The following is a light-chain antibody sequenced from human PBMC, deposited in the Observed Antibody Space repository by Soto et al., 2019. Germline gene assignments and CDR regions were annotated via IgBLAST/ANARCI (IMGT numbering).Light chain of an antibody. CDR3: QQYSSYPWT. V-gene: IGKV1-5*03. CDR2: KAS. Sequence: DIQMTQSPSTLSASVGDRVTITCRASQSISSWLAWYQQKPGKAPKLLIYKASSLESGVPSRFSGSGYGTEFTLTISSLQPDDFATYYCQQYSSYPWTFGQGTKVEIK. CDR1: QSISSW. J-gene: IGKJ1*01.